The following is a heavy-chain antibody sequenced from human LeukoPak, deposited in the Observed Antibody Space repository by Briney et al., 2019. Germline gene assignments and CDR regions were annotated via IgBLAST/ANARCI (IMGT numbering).Heavy chain of an antibody. J-gene: IGHJ6*02. CDR3: VAQLFHCYAMDV. CDR2: ISYGGSS. D-gene: IGHD5-24*01. V-gene: IGHV4-59*01. CDR1: GGSLSSYY. Sequence: SETLSLTCTVSGGSLSSYYCSWIRQPPGKGLEWIGYISYGGSSNYNPSLKSRVTISADKSKNQFSLKLSSVTAADTAVYYCVAQLFHCYAMDVWGQGTTVTVSS.